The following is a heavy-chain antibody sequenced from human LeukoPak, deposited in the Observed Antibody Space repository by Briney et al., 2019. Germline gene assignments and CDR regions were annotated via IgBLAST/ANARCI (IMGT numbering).Heavy chain of an antibody. Sequence: GGSLRLSCAASGFTFDDYAMHWVRQAPGKGLEWVSGISWNSGSIGYADSVKGRFTISRDNAKNSLYLQMNSLRAEDTALYYCAKDKEAFGDYVPNDAFDIRGQGTMVTVSS. CDR1: GFTFDDYA. V-gene: IGHV3-9*01. D-gene: IGHD4-17*01. CDR2: ISWNSGSI. J-gene: IGHJ3*02. CDR3: AKDKEAFGDYVPNDAFDI.